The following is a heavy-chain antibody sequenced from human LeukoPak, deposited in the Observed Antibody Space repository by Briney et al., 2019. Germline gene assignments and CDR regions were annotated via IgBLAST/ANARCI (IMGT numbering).Heavy chain of an antibody. J-gene: IGHJ6*03. D-gene: IGHD6-25*01. V-gene: IGHV3-7*01. Sequence: GGSLRLSCAASGFTFSSHWMSWVRQAPGKGLEWVANIKQDGSEKYYVDSVKGRFTISRDNAKNSLYLQMNSLRAEDTAVYYCARQIGDSSGWTNYYYYMDVWGKGTTVTVSS. CDR3: ARQIGDSSGWTNYYYYMDV. CDR1: GFTFSSHW. CDR2: IKQDGSEK.